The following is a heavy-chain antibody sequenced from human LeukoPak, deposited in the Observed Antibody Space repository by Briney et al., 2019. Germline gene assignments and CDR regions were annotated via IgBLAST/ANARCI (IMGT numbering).Heavy chain of an antibody. CDR1: GFTFSSSW. J-gene: IGHJ4*02. D-gene: IGHD3-9*01. Sequence: GGSLRLSCAASGFTFSSSWMYWVRQAPGKGLVWVSRINSDESITTYADSVKGRFTISRDNAKNTLYLQMNSLRAEDTAVYYCAKDLTGYYYYFDYWGQGSLVTVSS. V-gene: IGHV3-74*01. CDR2: INSDESIT. CDR3: AKDLTGYYYYFDY.